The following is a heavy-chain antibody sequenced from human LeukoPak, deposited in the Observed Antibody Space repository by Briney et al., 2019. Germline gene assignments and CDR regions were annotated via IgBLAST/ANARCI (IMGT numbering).Heavy chain of an antibody. CDR1: GDSFSSHY. V-gene: IGHV4-59*11. CDR2: ISYIGTT. Sequence: PSETLSPTCAVSGDSFSSHYWTWIRQPPGRGLGWIGYISYIGTTNCNPSLKSRVTISIDTSKNQFSLKLSSVTTADTAVYYCARDLVTVTKGFDIWGLGTMVSVSS. CDR3: ARDLVTVTKGFDI. D-gene: IGHD4-17*01. J-gene: IGHJ3*02.